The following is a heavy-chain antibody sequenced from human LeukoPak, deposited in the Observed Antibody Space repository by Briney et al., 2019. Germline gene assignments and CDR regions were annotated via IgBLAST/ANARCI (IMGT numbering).Heavy chain of an antibody. CDR1: GGSISRYY. J-gene: IGHJ5*02. Sequence: SETLSLTCTVSGGSISRYYWSWIRQPAGKGLEWIGRIHTSGSTYYNPSLKSRVTISVDTSKNQFSLKLSSVTAADTAVYYCARLGQATAISWGQGTLVTVSS. CDR3: ARLGQATAIS. CDR2: IHTSGST. D-gene: IGHD3-3*01. V-gene: IGHV4-4*07.